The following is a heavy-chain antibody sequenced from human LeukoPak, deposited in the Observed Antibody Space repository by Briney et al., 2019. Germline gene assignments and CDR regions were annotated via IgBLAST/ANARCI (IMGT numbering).Heavy chain of an antibody. CDR3: ATIKRGDIFGYFDF. J-gene: IGHJ4*02. D-gene: IGHD5-18*01. V-gene: IGHV4-30-4*02. CDR2: IYYSGGA. CDR1: GGSISSGDYY. Sequence: SETLSLTCTVSGGSISSGDYYWSWIRQPPGKGLEWIGYIYYSGGADYNPSLKSRLSISVDTSKNQFSLRLNSVTAADTAVYYCATIKRGDIFGYFDFWGQGILVTVSS.